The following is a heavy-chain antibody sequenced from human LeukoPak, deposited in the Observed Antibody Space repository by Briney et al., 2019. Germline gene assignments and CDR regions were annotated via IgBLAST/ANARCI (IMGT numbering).Heavy chain of an antibody. V-gene: IGHV4-30-2*01. J-gene: IGHJ4*02. Sequence: SETLSLTCAVSGGSISSGGYSWSWIRQPPGKGLEWIGYIYHSGSTNYNPSLKSRVTISVDTSKNQFSLKLSSVTAADTAVYYCARKAGYSYGYGYWGQGTLVTVSS. CDR2: IYHSGST. CDR3: ARKAGYSYGYGY. CDR1: GGSISSGGYS. D-gene: IGHD5-18*01.